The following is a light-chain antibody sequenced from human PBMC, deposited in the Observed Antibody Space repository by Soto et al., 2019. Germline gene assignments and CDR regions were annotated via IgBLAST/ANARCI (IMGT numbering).Light chain of an antibody. CDR2: GNS. Sequence: QSVLTQPPSVSGAPGQRVTISCTGSSSNIGAGYDVHWYQQLPGTAPNLLIYGNSNRPSGVPDRFSGSKSGTSASLAITGLQAEDEADYYCQSYDSSLRGSEVFGGGTKVTVL. J-gene: IGLJ2*01. V-gene: IGLV1-40*01. CDR3: QSYDSSLRGSEV. CDR1: SSNIGAGYD.